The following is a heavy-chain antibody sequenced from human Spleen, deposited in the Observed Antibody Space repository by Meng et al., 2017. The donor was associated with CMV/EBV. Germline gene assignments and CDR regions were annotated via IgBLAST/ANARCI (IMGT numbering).Heavy chain of an antibody. D-gene: IGHD1-7*01. J-gene: IGHJ4*02. V-gene: IGHV4-59*11. Sequence: SETLSLTCTVSGGSISDHYWSWIRQPPGKALQWIGYTHYNDSPDYNPSLKSRVTLSVDTSKNQLSLRLSSVTAADTAVYYCARELYNWNYVAHWGQGTLVTVSS. CDR2: THYNDSP. CDR1: GGSISDHY. CDR3: ARELYNWNYVAH.